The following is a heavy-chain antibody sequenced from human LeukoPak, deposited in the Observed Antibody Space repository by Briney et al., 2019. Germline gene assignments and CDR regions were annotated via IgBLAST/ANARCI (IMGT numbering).Heavy chain of an antibody. Sequence: ASVKVSCKASGGTFNSYAIGWVRQAPGQGLEWMGRIIPLLGVTNYAQKFQGRVTITADQSTTTAYMELGSLRSEDTAVYYCARAVRLGDLLFAWYFDLWGPGTLVTVSS. CDR1: GGTFNSYA. CDR3: ARAVRLGDLLFAWYFDL. CDR2: IIPLLGVT. D-gene: IGHD3-10*01. J-gene: IGHJ2*01. V-gene: IGHV1-69*04.